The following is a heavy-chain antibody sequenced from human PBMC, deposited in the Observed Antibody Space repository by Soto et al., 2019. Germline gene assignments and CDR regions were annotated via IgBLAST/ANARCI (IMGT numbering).Heavy chain of an antibody. CDR3: AKDKVDHNSVWDPFDI. D-gene: IGHD2-15*01. J-gene: IGHJ3*02. CDR2: LGGSNSDT. Sequence: EEQLLQSGGGLVQPGGSLRLSCAASGFTFSDYAMSWVRQAPGKGLEWVSGLGGSNSDTHYAASVEGRFTVSRDNSKSTLFLQMNSLRLEDTAVYYRAKDKVDHNSVWDPFDIWGQGTLVTVSS. V-gene: IGHV3-23*01. CDR1: GFTFSDYA.